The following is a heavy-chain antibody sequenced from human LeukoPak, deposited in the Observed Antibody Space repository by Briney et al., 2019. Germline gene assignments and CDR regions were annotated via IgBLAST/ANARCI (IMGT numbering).Heavy chain of an antibody. CDR1: GYTFTGYY. Sequence: GASVKVSCKASGYTFTGYYMHWVRQAPGQGLEWMGIINPSGDNTWYAQKFQGRVTMTRDMATSTDYMEVSSLRSEDTAVYYCARDNSVGDSAWWFDPWGQGTPVTVSS. D-gene: IGHD5-12*01. V-gene: IGHV1-46*01. J-gene: IGHJ5*02. CDR2: INPSGDNT. CDR3: ARDNSVGDSAWWFDP.